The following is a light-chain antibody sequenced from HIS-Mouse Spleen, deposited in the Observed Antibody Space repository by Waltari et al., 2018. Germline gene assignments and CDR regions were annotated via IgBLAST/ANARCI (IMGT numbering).Light chain of an antibody. Sequence: DIQLTQSPSFLSASVGDRVTITCRASQGISSYLAWYQQKPGTAPKLLIYAASTLQSGVPSRFSGSGSGTEFTLTIISLQPEDFATYYCQQLNSYPPTFGQGTKVEIK. J-gene: IGKJ1*01. V-gene: IGKV1-9*01. CDR3: QQLNSYPPT. CDR2: AAS. CDR1: QGISSY.